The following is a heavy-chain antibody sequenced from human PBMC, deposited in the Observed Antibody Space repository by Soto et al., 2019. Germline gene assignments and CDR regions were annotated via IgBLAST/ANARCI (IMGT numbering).Heavy chain of an antibody. D-gene: IGHD3-9*01. V-gene: IGHV3-23*01. Sequence: KGLEWVSTISRGGSSTYYPDSVKGRFTISRDNSKNTLYMQMNSLRAEDTAVYFFFFRAEDGIRYTVSVSAFLLNRSSDL. CDR3: FFRAEDGIRYTVSVSAFLLNRSSDL. CDR2: ISRGGSST. J-gene: IGHJ2*01.